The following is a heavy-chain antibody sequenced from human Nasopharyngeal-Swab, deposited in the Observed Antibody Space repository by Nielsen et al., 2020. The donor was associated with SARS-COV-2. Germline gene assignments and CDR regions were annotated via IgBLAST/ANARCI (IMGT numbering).Heavy chain of an antibody. CDR3: AKGPSAAMDV. CDR1: GFTFESYG. D-gene: IGHD6-13*01. V-gene: IGHV3-23*01. J-gene: IGHJ6*03. CDR2: ISGSGDNT. Sequence: GGSLRLSCEASGFTFESYGMTWVRQAPGKGLEWVSTISGSGDNTHYADSVRGRFTISRDNSQRTVFLQMTSLRAEDTALYYCAKGPSAAMDVWGKGTTVIVSS.